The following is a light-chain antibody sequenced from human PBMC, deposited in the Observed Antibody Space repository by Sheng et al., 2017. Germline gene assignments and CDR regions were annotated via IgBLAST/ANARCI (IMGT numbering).Light chain of an antibody. J-gene: IGKJ4*01. V-gene: IGKV1-39*01. CDR2: AAS. CDR1: QSIDNY. Sequence: DVRMTQSPSSVSASVGDSVTITCRASQSIDNYVNWYQQKPGKAPNLLIYAASTLQGGVPSRFSGTGSGTDFTFTISSLQPEDVATYYCQQSLSTPRTFGRRDRG. CDR3: QQSLSTPRT.